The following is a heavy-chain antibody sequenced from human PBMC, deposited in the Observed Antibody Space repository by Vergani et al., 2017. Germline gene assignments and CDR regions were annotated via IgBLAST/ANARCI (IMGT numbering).Heavy chain of an antibody. Sequence: QVQLVESGGGVVQPGRSLRLSCAASGFTFNQYGMHWVRQAPGKGLEWVSVTWYDGNNKQYEDSVKGRFTISRDNSKSTMYLQMNSLRDEDTGMYYCASARLLPAAHYYFDYWGQGTLVTVSS. J-gene: IGHJ4*02. CDR2: TWYDGNNK. D-gene: IGHD2-2*01. V-gene: IGHV3-33*01. CDR1: GFTFNQYG. CDR3: ASARLLPAAHYYFDY.